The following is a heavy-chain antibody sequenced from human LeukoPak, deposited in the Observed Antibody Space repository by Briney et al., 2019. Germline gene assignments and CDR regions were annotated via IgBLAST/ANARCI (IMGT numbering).Heavy chain of an antibody. J-gene: IGHJ4*02. CDR3: AKWNGYGDY. CDR2: ISGGNT. Sequence: PGGSLRLSCAASGFTFSNSGTSWVRQAPGEGLEWVSGISGGNTYYADSVKGRFTVSRDNSKNTMYLQMNSLRAEDTAIYYCAKWNGYGDYWGQGTLVTVSS. V-gene: IGHV3-23*01. D-gene: IGHD3-3*01. CDR1: GFTFSNSG.